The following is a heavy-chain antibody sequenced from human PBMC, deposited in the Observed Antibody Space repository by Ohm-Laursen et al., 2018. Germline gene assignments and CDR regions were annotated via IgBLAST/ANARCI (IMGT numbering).Heavy chain of an antibody. V-gene: IGHV3-13*01. CDR1: GFTFSSYD. J-gene: IGHJ6*02. D-gene: IGHD6-13*01. CDR3: ARCKQPRDYYGMDV. Sequence: SLRLSCAASGFTFSSYDMHWVRQATGKGLEWVSAIGTAGDTYYPGSVKGRFTISRENAKNSLYLQMNNLRAEDTAVYYCARCKQPRDYYGMDVWGQGTTVTVSS. CDR2: IGTAGDT.